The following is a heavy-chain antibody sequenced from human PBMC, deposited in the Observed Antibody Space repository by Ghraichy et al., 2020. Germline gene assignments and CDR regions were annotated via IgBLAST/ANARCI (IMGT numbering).Heavy chain of an antibody. J-gene: IGHJ6*02. CDR3: ARQRSIVVVPAISRYYGMYV. CDR2: IYYSGST. CDR1: GGSISSSSYY. V-gene: IGHV4-39*01. D-gene: IGHD2-2*01. Sequence: SETLSLTCTVPGGSISSSSYYWGWIRQPPGKGLEWIGSIYYSGSTYYNPSLKSRVTISVDTSKNQFSLKLSSVTAADTAVYYCARQRSIVVVPAISRYYGMYVWCQGTTVTVSS.